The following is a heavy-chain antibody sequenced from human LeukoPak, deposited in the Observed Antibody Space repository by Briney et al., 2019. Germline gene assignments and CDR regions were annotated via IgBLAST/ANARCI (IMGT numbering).Heavy chain of an antibody. CDR1: RGSISSYY. Sequence: VKPSETLSLTCTVSRGSISSYYWSWIRQSPGKGLEWIGYIYYTGRTNYNPSLKSRATILVDTSKNQLSLNLSSVTAADTAVYYCAREGWVLESYYKYGVDAWGQGTTVIVSS. CDR3: AREGWVLESYYKYGVDA. V-gene: IGHV4-59*01. J-gene: IGHJ6*02. D-gene: IGHD3-16*01. CDR2: IYYTGRT.